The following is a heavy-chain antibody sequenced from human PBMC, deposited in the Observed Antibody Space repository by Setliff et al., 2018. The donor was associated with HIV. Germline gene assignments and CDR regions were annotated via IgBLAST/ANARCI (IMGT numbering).Heavy chain of an antibody. V-gene: IGHV3-74*01. D-gene: IGHD6-19*01. CDR1: GFTFGDYA. CDR2: VNSDGSSK. CDR3: ARDLPTFSGWLY. J-gene: IGHJ4*02. Sequence: GGSLRLSCTASGFTFGDYAMSWVRQAPGKGLVWVSRVNSDGSSKTYADSVKGRSTISRDNAKNTLYLQMNSLRAEDTAVYYCARDLPTFSGWLYWGQGTLVTVSS.